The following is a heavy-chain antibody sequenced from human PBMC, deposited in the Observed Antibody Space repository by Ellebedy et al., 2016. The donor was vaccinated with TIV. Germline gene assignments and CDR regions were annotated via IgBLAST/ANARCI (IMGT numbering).Heavy chain of an antibody. D-gene: IGHD6-19*01. V-gene: IGHV4-59*08. J-gene: IGHJ3*02. CDR3: ARRLVAGSPNSFDM. Sequence: PSETLSLTCTVSGGSISFYFWSWIRQSPGKGLEWIGFIHYSGSTIYNPSLNSRVTISVDTSKSQFSLKLSSVTAADTAVYYCARRLVAGSPNSFDMWGQGTMVTVSS. CDR2: IHYSGST. CDR1: GGSISFYF.